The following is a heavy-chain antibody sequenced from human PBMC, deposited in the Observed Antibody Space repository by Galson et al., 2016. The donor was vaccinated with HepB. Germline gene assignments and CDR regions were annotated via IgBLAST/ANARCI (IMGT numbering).Heavy chain of an antibody. CDR1: EFTFSSYW. V-gene: IGHV3-74*01. CDR3: GKHGGFDY. CDR2: INSDGSST. J-gene: IGHJ4*02. Sequence: SLRLSCAASEFTFSSYWMHWVRQAPGKGLVWVSRINSDGSSTNYADSVKGRFTISRDNSKNTLYLYMNSLRAGDTAVYYCGKHGGFDYWGQGALVTVSS. D-gene: IGHD3-16*01.